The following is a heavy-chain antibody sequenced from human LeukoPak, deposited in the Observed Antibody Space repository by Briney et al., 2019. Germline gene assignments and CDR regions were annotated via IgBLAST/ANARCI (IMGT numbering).Heavy chain of an antibody. Sequence: SETLSLTCTVSGPFIRTYYWSWIRQVPGKGLEWIGHIYDSGNTNYNPSLKSRVTILADTSKSQFSLKLNSVTAADTAVYFCATRRGFELFFDLWGQGTRVTVSS. CDR1: GPFIRTYY. J-gene: IGHJ4*02. D-gene: IGHD3-10*01. CDR3: ATRRGFELFFDL. V-gene: IGHV4-59*01. CDR2: IYDSGNT.